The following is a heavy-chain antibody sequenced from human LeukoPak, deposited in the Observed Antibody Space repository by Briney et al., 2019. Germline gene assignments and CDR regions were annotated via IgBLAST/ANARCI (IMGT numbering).Heavy chain of an antibody. CDR1: GFTFSDHY. D-gene: IGHD2-2*01. CDR2: TRNKANSYST. CDR3: ARVVGGGNFDY. V-gene: IGHV3-72*01. J-gene: IGHJ4*02. Sequence: GGSLRLSCAVSGFTFSDHYMDWVRQAPGKGLEWVGRTRNKANSYSTEYAASVKGRFTISRDDSKNSLYLQMGGLRVEDMAVYYCARVVGGGNFDYWGQGTLVTVSS.